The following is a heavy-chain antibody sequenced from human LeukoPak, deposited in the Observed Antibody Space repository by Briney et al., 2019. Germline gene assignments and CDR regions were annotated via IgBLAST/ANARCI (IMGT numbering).Heavy chain of an antibody. CDR3: ARDKGDGRVLYGSGSYRY. CDR2: IYYSGST. Sequence: SETLSLTCTVSGGSISSSSYYWGWIRQPPGKGLEWIGSIYYSGSTYYNPSLKSRVTISVDTSKNQFSLKLSSVTAADTAVYYCARDKGDGRVLYGSGSYRYWGQGTLVTVSS. J-gene: IGHJ4*02. CDR1: GGSISSSSYY. D-gene: IGHD3-10*01. V-gene: IGHV4-39*07.